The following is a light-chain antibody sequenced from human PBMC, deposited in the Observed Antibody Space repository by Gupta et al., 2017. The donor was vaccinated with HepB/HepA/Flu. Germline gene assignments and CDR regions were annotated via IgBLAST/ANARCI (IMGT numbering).Light chain of an antibody. J-gene: IGKJ2*01. V-gene: IGKV3-11*01. Sequence: EIVLTQFPATLSLSSGQRATLSCRASQSINYYLAWYQQRPGQAPRLLVYEASSRATGIPARFSGSGSGTDFTLTISSLEPEDFAVYYCQHRSNWPPYPFGQGTKLEI. CDR1: QSINYY. CDR3: QHRSNWPPYP. CDR2: EAS.